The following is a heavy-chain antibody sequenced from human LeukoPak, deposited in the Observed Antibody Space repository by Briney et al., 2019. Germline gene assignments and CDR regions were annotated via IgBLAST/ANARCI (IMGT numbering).Heavy chain of an antibody. CDR3: ARGGGDTAMGSYYFDY. Sequence: PSETLSLTCTVSGGSISSYYWSWIRQPPGKGLEWIGYIYDSGSTNYNPSLKSRVTISVDTSKNQFSLKLSSVTAADTAVHYCARGGGDTAMGSYYFDYWGQGTLVTVSS. V-gene: IGHV4-59*01. CDR1: GGSISSYY. D-gene: IGHD5-18*01. J-gene: IGHJ4*02. CDR2: IYDSGST.